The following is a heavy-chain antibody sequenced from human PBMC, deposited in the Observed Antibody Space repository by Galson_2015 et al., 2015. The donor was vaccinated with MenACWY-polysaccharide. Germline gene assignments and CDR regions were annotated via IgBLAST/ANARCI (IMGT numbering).Heavy chain of an antibody. Sequence: SLRLSCAASGFIFSSYEMNWVRQAPGKGLEWVAYIGTSGTPIYYADSVKGRFIISRDNGKNSLYLQMNSLRAGDTAVYYCARDKFSVGDWFDPWGQGTLVTVSS. CDR3: ARDKFSVGDWFDP. J-gene: IGHJ5*02. V-gene: IGHV3-48*03. CDR1: GFIFSSYE. D-gene: IGHD6-25*01. CDR2: IGTSGTPI.